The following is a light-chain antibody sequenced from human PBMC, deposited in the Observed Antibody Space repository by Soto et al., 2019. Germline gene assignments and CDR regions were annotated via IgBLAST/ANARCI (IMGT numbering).Light chain of an antibody. CDR1: RSVSSY. Sequence: EIVLTQSPANLSLSPGESATLSCRATRSVSSYLAWYQQKPGQAPRLLIYYASNRADGIPARFSGSGSGTDLTLTISSLEPEDFAVYYCQQRSYWPTITFGQGTRLEIK. V-gene: IGKV3-11*01. J-gene: IGKJ5*01. CDR3: QQRSYWPTIT. CDR2: YAS.